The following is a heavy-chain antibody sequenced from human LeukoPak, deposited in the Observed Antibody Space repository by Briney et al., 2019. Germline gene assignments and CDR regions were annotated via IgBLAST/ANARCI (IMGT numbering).Heavy chain of an antibody. V-gene: IGHV1-2*02. CDR1: GYTFTGYY. J-gene: IGHJ3*02. Sequence: ASVKVSCKASGYTFTGYYMHWVRQAPGQGLEWMGWINPNSGGTNYAQKFQGRVTMTRDTSISTAYMELSRLRSDDTAVYYCASRHGVVIGGDDAFDIWGQGTMVTVSS. D-gene: IGHD3-3*01. CDR3: ASRHGVVIGGDDAFDI. CDR2: INPNSGGT.